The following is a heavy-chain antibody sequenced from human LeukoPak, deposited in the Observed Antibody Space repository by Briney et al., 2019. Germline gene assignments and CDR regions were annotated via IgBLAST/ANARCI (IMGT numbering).Heavy chain of an antibody. J-gene: IGHJ4*02. CDR2: INPKSGGT. CDR3: ARVPRLQPIDY. Sequence: ASVKVSCKASGYALTDYYMHWVRQAPGQGLEWMGWINPKSGGTNYAQKFQGRVTMTRDTSINTAYMEVSRLRSDDTAVYYCARVPRLQPIDYWGQGTLVTVSS. D-gene: IGHD2-15*01. V-gene: IGHV1-2*02. CDR1: GYALTDYY.